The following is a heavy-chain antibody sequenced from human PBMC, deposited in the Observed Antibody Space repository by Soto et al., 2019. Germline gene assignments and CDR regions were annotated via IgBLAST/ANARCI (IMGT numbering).Heavy chain of an antibody. CDR3: ARKVVGSTSRPDYWYFDL. CDR1: GFTFINYA. Sequence: DVQLLESGGDSVQPGGSVRLSCAGSGFTFINYAMNWVRQAPGKGLEWVSTISGGGDATFIADSVRGRFTFSRDNSKNTVTLQMNSLGVDDTAVYYCARKVVGSTSRPDYWYFDLWGRGTLVTVSS. D-gene: IGHD2-21*01. V-gene: IGHV3-23*01. CDR2: ISGGGDAT. J-gene: IGHJ2*01.